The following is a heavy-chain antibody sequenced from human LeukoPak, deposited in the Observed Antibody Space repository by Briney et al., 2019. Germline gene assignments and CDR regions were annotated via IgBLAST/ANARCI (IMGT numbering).Heavy chain of an antibody. V-gene: IGHV3-74*01. Sequence: GGSLRLSCEASGFTFSSYWMHWVRQAPGKGLVWVSRIKGDGISTNYADSVKGRFTISRDNAKNTVYLQMNSLRAEDTAVYYCARVAVGQWLGGDLWGQGTMVTVSS. CDR2: IKGDGIST. D-gene: IGHD6-19*01. CDR1: GFTFSSYW. CDR3: ARVAVGQWLGGDL. J-gene: IGHJ3*01.